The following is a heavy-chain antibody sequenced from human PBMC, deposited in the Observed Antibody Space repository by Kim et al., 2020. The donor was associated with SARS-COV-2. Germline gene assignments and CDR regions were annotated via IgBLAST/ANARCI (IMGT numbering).Heavy chain of an antibody. CDR2: ISYDGSNK. J-gene: IGHJ4*02. CDR1: GFTFSSYG. V-gene: IGHV3-33*05. Sequence: GGSLRLSCAASGFTFSSYGMHWVRQAPGKGLEWVAVISYDGSNKYYADSVKGRFTISRDNSKNTLYLQMNSLRAEDTAVYYCARDPIAVAGTRRGTKFDYWGQGTLVTVSS. CDR3: ARDPIAVAGTRRGTKFDY. D-gene: IGHD6-19*01.